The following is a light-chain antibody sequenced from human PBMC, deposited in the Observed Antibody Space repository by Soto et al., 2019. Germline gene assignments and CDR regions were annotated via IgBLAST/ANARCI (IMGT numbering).Light chain of an antibody. CDR2: AAS. V-gene: IGKV1-39*01. CDR3: QQSYRTLWT. CDR1: HDIIRY. J-gene: IGKJ1*01. Sequence: DIQMTQSPSSLSASVGDRVTITCRASHDIIRYLNWYQQKPGKAPKLLIYAASTLQTVVPSRFSGSGSGTDFTLTINSLQPEDFATYYCQQSYRTLWTFGQGTKVDIK.